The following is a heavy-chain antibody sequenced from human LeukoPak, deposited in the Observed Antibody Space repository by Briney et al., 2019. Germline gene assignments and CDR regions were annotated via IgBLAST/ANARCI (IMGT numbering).Heavy chain of an antibody. J-gene: IGHJ5*02. CDR1: GDSISSGNYY. V-gene: IGHV4-61*02. D-gene: IGHD1-26*01. Sequence: PSETLSLTCTVSGDSISSGNYYWSWIRQPAGKGLEWIGRNYTSGSTNYNPSLKSRVTISVDTSNKHFSLRLNSVTAADTAVYYCARPRVRPTTNWFDTWGQGTLVTVSS. CDR3: ARPRVRPTTNWFDT. CDR2: NYTSGST.